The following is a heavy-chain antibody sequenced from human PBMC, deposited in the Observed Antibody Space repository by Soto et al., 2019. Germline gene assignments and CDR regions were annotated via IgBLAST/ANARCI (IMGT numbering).Heavy chain of an antibody. J-gene: IGHJ5*02. CDR3: AKRGKESTRSFWFDP. CDR1: GYSFTSYW. D-gene: IGHD2-2*01. Sequence: PGESLKISCKSSGYSFTSYWIAWVRQMPGKGLEWMGIIYPGDSDTRYSPSFQGQVTISVDKSISTAYLQWSSLKASDTAIYYCAKRGKESTRSFWFDPWGQGTLVTVS. V-gene: IGHV5-51*01. CDR2: IYPGDSDT.